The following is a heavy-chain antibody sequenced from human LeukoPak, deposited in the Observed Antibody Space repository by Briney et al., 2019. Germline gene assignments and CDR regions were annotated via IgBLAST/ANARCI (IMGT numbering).Heavy chain of an antibody. CDR2: LYTTGNT. D-gene: IGHD3-16*02. CDR3: ARDPGVWGSYHYDGDY. CDR1: GFTVSANF. J-gene: IGHJ4*02. Sequence: GGSLRLSCAASGFTVSANFMSWVRQAPGKGLEWVSVLYTTGNTYYADSVKGRFTISRDNSKNTVYLQMNSLRAEDTAVYYCARDPGVWGSYHYDGDYWGQGVLVTVSS. V-gene: IGHV3-53*01.